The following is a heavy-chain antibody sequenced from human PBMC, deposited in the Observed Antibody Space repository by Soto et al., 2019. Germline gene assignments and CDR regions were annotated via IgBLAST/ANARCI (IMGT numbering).Heavy chain of an antibody. D-gene: IGHD3-16*02. CDR1: GFKFSDYW. CDR3: ARDGLLFSGPYRPSRFDY. Sequence: GGSLRLFCADPGFKFSDYWMIWVRQAPGKGLEWVGNIKHDTSEAHYADSVKGRFTITRDNIKNFLFLQMNGLRSDDTASYYCARDGLLFSGPYRPSRFDYWGLGTLVTV. CDR2: IKHDTSEA. V-gene: IGHV3-7*03. J-gene: IGHJ4*02.